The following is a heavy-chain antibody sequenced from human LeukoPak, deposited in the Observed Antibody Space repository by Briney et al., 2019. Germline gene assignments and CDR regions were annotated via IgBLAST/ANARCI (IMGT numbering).Heavy chain of an antibody. CDR2: ISSSGSTI. CDR3: ARYSYGYADAFDI. CDR1: GFTFSTYS. J-gene: IGHJ3*02. Sequence: GGSLRLSCAASGFTFSTYSMNWVRRAPGKGLEWISYISSSGSTIYYADPVKGRFTISRDNAKNSLYLQMNSLRAEDTAVYYCARYSYGYADAFDIWGQGTMVTVSS. D-gene: IGHD5-18*01. V-gene: IGHV3-48*04.